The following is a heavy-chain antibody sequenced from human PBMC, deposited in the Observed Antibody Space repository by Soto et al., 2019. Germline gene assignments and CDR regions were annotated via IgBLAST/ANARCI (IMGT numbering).Heavy chain of an antibody. Sequence: ASLKVSCKASGYTFTSYYIHWVRQAPGQGLEWMGIINPSGGSTSYAQKFQGRVTMTRDTSTSTVYMEVSGLRSEDTAVYYCARDQEPSTLYYDYYYMDVWGKGPTVTVSS. CDR3: ARDQEPSTLYYDYYYMDV. J-gene: IGHJ6*03. CDR1: GYTFTSYY. CDR2: INPSGGST. V-gene: IGHV1-46*03.